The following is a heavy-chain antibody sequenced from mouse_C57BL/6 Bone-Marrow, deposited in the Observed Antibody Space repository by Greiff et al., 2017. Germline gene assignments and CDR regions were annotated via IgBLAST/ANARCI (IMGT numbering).Heavy chain of an antibody. D-gene: IGHD1-1*01. CDR1: GFSLTSYG. J-gene: IGHJ2*01. CDR2: IWRGGST. CDR3: AKNWGSSRYYFDY. Sequence: VQLQESGPGLVQPSQSLSITCTVSGFSLTSYGVHWVRQSPGKGLEWLGVIWRGGSTDYNAAFMSRLSITKDNSKSQVFFKMNSLQADATAIYYCAKNWGSSRYYFDYWGQGTTLTVSS. V-gene: IGHV2-5*01.